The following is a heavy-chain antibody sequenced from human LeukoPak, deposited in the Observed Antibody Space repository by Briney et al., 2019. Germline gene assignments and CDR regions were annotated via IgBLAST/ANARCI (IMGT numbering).Heavy chain of an antibody. V-gene: IGHV4-39*01. CDR1: GGSISSSYYY. CDR3: AISERGAYYDFWGGYYTGDSFDP. J-gene: IGHJ5*02. CDR2: IYYSGST. Sequence: SETLSLTCTVSGGSISSSYYYWGWIRQPPGKGLEWIGSIYYSGSTYYNPSLKSRVTISVDTSKNQFSLKLSSVTAADTAVYYCAISERGAYYDFWGGYYTGDSFDPWGQGTLVTVSS. D-gene: IGHD3-3*01.